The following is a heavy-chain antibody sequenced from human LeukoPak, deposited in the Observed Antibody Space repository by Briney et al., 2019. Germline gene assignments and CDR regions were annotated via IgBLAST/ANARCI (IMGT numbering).Heavy chain of an antibody. CDR1: GFTFSSYE. J-gene: IGHJ4*02. CDR2: ISNSGRTI. V-gene: IGHV3-48*03. Sequence: GGSLRLSCAASGFTFSSYEMNWVRQAPGKGLEWVSYISNSGRTIYYADSVKGRSTISRDNAKNSLYLQMNSLRAEDTAIYYCAKGLLGSCSGARCFPLDFWGQGTLVTVSS. D-gene: IGHD2-15*01. CDR3: AKGLLGSCSGARCFPLDF.